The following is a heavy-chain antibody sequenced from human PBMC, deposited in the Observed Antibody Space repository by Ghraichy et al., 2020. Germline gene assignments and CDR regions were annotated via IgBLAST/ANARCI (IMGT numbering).Heavy chain of an antibody. CDR1: GFTVSNNF. CDR3: GRDVGP. CDR2: IYSGGDT. J-gene: IGHJ5*02. Sequence: GESLNISCAASGFTVSNNFLTWVRQAPGKGLEWVSLIYSGGDTYYADSVKGRFTISRDSSKNTLYLQMDSLRAEETAMYYCGRDVGPWGQGTLVTVSS. V-gene: IGHV3-53*01. D-gene: IGHD1-26*01.